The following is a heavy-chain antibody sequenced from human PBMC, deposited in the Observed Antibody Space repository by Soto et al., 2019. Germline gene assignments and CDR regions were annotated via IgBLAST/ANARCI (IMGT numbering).Heavy chain of an antibody. V-gene: IGHV3-13*01. CDR1: GFSFSSYD. CDR2: IGTAGDT. Sequence: EVQLVESGGGLVQPGGSLRLSCAASGFSFSSYDIQWVRQAAGKGLEWVSAIGTAGDTHYSGSVKGQFTISRENAKSSSYLQMNSLRAEDTAVYYCARDPSGWGLDVWGQGTTVTVSS. CDR3: ARDPSGWGLDV. D-gene: IGHD2-15*01. J-gene: IGHJ6*02.